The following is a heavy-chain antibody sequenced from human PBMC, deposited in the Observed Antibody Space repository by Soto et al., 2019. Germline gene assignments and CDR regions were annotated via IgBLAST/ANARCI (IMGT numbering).Heavy chain of an antibody. CDR1: GYTFTSYD. CDR3: ARRTDYYYYLDV. CDR2: MNPNSGNT. D-gene: IGHD2-21*02. V-gene: IGHV1-8*01. J-gene: IGHJ6*03. Sequence: QVQLVQSGAEVKKPGASVKVSCKASGYTFTSYDINWVRQATGQRFEWMGWMNPNSGNTVYAHKFQGRVTMTRNTSISTAYIELSSLISEDTAVYYCARRTDYYYYLDVWGKGTTVTVSS.